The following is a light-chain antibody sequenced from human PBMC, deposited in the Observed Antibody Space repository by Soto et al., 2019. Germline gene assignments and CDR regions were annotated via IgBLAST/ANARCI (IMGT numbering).Light chain of an antibody. J-gene: IGKJ4*01. CDR2: DAF. Sequence: EIVLTQSPATLSLSPGERATLSCRASQSVSSYLSWYQQKPGQSPSLLIYDAFKMSTGIPARFSGSVSGTAFTLTISSLEPEDFEVYYCQQRSNWPPSFGGGTKVEIK. V-gene: IGKV3-11*01. CDR1: QSVSSY. CDR3: QQRSNWPPS.